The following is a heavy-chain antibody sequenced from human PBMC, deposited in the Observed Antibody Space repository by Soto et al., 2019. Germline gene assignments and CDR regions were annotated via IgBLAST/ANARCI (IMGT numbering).Heavy chain of an antibody. Sequence: EVQLLESGGGLVQPGGPLRLSCAASGFTFSNYAMSWVRQAPGKGLEWVSTLSASDGSTYYADSVKGRFTISRDNSKNTLYLQINSLRAEDTAVYYCAIKFHFGSASYIYSFDYWGHGTLVTVSS. CDR2: LSASDGST. CDR1: GFTFSNYA. J-gene: IGHJ4*01. CDR3: AIKFHFGSASYIYSFDY. D-gene: IGHD3-10*01. V-gene: IGHV3-23*01.